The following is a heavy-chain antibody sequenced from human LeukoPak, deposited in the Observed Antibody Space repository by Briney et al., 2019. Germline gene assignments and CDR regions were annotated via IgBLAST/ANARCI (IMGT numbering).Heavy chain of an antibody. D-gene: IGHD3-10*01. CDR3: ARRFSGSGSPITY. J-gene: IGHJ4*02. CDR2: MNPNSGNT. V-gene: IGHV1-8*01. CDR1: VYTFTSYD. Sequence: ASVKVSRKSSVYTFTSYDINWVRQATGQGREWMGWMNPNSGNTGYAQKFQGRVTITRNTSISTAYMELSSLRSEDTAVYYCARRFSGSGSPITYWGQGTLVTVSS.